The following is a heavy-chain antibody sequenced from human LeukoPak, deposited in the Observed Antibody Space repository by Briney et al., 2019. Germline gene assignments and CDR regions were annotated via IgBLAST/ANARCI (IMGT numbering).Heavy chain of an antibody. Sequence: PSETLSLTCTVSGGSISSSSYYWGWIRQPPGKGLEWIGSIYYSGSTYYNPSLKSRVTISVDTSKNQFSLKLSSVTAADTAVYYCARLHLVVVPAVPNAPFDPWGQGTLVTVSS. CDR2: IYYSGST. D-gene: IGHD2-2*01. CDR3: ARLHLVVVPAVPNAPFDP. CDR1: GGSISSSSYY. J-gene: IGHJ5*02. V-gene: IGHV4-39*01.